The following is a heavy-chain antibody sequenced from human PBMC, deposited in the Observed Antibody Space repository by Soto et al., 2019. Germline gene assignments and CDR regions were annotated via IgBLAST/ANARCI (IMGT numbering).Heavy chain of an antibody. Sequence: QVQLVQSGAEVKKPGASVKVSCKASGYTFTSYDINWVRQATGQGLEWMGWMNPNSGNTGYAQKFQGRVTMTRNTSISTAYMELSSLRSEDTAVYYCARGKSWDALVPAAYNYYYYYGMDVWGQGTTVTDSS. D-gene: IGHD2-2*01. CDR2: MNPNSGNT. J-gene: IGHJ6*02. CDR1: GYTFTSYD. CDR3: ARGKSWDALVPAAYNYYYYYGMDV. V-gene: IGHV1-8*01.